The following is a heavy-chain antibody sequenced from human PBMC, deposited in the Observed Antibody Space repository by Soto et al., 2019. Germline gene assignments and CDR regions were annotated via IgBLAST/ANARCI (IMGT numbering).Heavy chain of an antibody. J-gene: IGHJ4*02. CDR1: GFSLSTRRMS. Sequence: SGPTLVNPTQTLTLTCTFSGFSLSTRRMSMSWIRQPPGKALEWLALIDWVDGKFYTASLKTRLTISKDTSKNQVVLTMTNMDPVDTATYYCARIGASDWSWAFDYWGQGTLVTSPQ. CDR3: ARIGASDWSWAFDY. CDR2: IDWVDGK. V-gene: IGHV2-70*01. D-gene: IGHD6-19*01.